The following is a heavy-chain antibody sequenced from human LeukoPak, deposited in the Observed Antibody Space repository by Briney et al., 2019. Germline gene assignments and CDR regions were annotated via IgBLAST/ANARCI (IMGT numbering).Heavy chain of an antibody. CDR2: IYSSGST. Sequence: SETLSLTCTVSGGSISSGSYYWNWIRQPAGKGLEWIGRIYSSGSTNYNPSLKSRVTISVDTSKNQFSLKLSSVTAADTAVYYCAREGLNMVRGVIPKEAWGWFDPWGQGTLVTVSS. CDR1: GGSISSGSYY. J-gene: IGHJ5*02. V-gene: IGHV4-61*02. CDR3: AREGLNMVRGVIPKEAWGWFDP. D-gene: IGHD3-10*01.